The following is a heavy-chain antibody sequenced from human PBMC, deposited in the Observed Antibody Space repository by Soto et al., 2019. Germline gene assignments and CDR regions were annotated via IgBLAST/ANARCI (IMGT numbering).Heavy chain of an antibody. J-gene: IGHJ4*02. Sequence: PGGSLRLSCAASGITFSSYAMHWVRQAPGKGLEWLAIISYDGTSPYYADSVKGRFTISRDNSHNTLFLQMTSLRGEDTAVYYCAKAGTSGTTNYFDFWGQGTLVTASS. CDR3: AKAGTSGTTNYFDF. V-gene: IGHV3-30*18. CDR2: ISYDGTSP. CDR1: GITFSSYA. D-gene: IGHD1-7*01.